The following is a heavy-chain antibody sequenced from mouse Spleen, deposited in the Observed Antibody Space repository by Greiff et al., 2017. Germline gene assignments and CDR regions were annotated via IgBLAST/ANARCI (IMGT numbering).Heavy chain of an antibody. Sequence: EVQGVESGGGLVKLGGSLKLSCAASGFTFSSYAMSWVRQTPEKRLEWVATISSGGGNTYYPDSVKGRFTISRDNAKNTLYLQMSSLKSEDTAMYYCARHSPYDYDGWFAYWGQGTLVTVSA. V-gene: IGHV5-9-3*01. J-gene: IGHJ3*01. CDR3: ARHSPYDYDGWFAY. CDR1: GFTFSSYA. CDR2: ISSGGGNT. D-gene: IGHD2-4*01.